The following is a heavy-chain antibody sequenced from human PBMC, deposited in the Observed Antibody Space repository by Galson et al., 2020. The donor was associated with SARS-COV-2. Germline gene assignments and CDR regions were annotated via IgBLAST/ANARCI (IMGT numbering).Heavy chain of an antibody. CDR3: ARDLMYYYDSSGYYPYYYGMDV. Sequence: ASVKVSCKASGYTFTSYGISWVRQAPGQGLEWMGWISAYNGNTNYAQKLQGRVTMTTDTSTSTAYMELRSLRSDDTAVYYCARDLMYYYDSSGYYPYYYGMDVWGQGTTVTVSS. CDR2: ISAYNGNT. J-gene: IGHJ6*02. CDR1: GYTFTSYG. D-gene: IGHD3-22*01. V-gene: IGHV1-18*01.